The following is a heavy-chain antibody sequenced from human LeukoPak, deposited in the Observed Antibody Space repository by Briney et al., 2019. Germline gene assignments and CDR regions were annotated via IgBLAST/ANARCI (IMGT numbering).Heavy chain of an antibody. V-gene: IGHV3-48*02. Sequence: GGSLRLSCTGSGFTFNTFNMHWVRQAPGKGLQWLSYISSSSGTIYYADSVKGRFTISRDNAKNSLYLQMNGLRDEDTAVYYWARASFQRWLQLGGDWAQGILVTVSS. D-gene: IGHD5-24*01. CDR2: ISSSSGTI. CDR1: GFTFNTFN. J-gene: IGHJ4*02. CDR3: ARASFQRWLQLGGD.